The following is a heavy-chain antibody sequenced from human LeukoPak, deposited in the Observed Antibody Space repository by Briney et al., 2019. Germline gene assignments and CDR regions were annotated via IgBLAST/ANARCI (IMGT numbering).Heavy chain of an antibody. Sequence: SVKVSCKASGGTFSSYAISWVRQAPGQGLEWMGRIILILGIANYAQKFQGRVTITADKSTSTAYMELSSLRSEDTAVYYCARDAGISRGYWGQGTLVTVSS. J-gene: IGHJ4*02. V-gene: IGHV1-69*04. CDR3: ARDAGISRGY. CDR2: IILILGIA. D-gene: IGHD1-1*01. CDR1: GGTFSSYA.